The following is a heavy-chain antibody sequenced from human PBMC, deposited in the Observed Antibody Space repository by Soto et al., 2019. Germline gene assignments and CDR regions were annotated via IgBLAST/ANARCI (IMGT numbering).Heavy chain of an antibody. D-gene: IGHD2-2*01. CDR3: ARLVRGETNWLDP. J-gene: IGHJ5*02. Sequence: SQTLSLTCAISGNSVSTNTAAWNWIRQSPSRGLEWLGRTYYRSEWSSDYAASVKGRISINPDTSKNQFYLQLNSVTPEDTAVYYCARLVRGETNWLDPWGQGTLVTVSS. CDR2: TYYRSEWSS. V-gene: IGHV6-1*01. CDR1: GNSVSTNTAA.